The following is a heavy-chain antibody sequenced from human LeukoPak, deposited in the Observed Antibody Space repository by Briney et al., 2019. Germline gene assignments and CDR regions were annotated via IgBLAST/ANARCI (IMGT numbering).Heavy chain of an antibody. Sequence: ASVKVSCKASGYTFTGYYMHWVRQAPGQGLEWMGWINPNSGGTNYAQKFQGRVTMTRDTSISTAYMELSRLRSEDTAVYYCATTRGGYGDYDLDFDYWGQGTLVTVSS. CDR3: ATTRGGYGDYDLDFDY. J-gene: IGHJ4*02. CDR2: INPNSGGT. V-gene: IGHV1-2*02. D-gene: IGHD4-17*01. CDR1: GYTFTGYY.